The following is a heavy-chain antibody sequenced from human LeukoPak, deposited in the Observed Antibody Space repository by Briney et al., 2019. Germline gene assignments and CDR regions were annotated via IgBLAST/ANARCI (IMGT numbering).Heavy chain of an antibody. CDR3: AKASEYYGSGSYPIGGFY. D-gene: IGHD3-10*01. CDR2: ISGSGGST. CDR1: GFTFSSYA. V-gene: IGHV3-23*01. J-gene: IGHJ4*02. Sequence: PGGSLRLSCAASGFTFSSYAMSWVRQAPRKGLEWVSAISGSGGSTYYADSVKGRFTISRDNSKNTLYLQMNSLRAEDTAVYYCAKASEYYGSGSYPIGGFYWGQGTLVTVSS.